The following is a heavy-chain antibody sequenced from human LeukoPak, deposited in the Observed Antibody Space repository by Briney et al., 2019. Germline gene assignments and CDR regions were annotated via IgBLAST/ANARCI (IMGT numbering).Heavy chain of an antibody. CDR1: GYTFTSYD. CDR2: MNPSSGNT. V-gene: IGHV1-8*01. J-gene: IGHJ6*02. CDR3: ARGGTLVQGITVLYGMDV. Sequence: ASVKVSCKTSGYTFTSYDINWVRQATGQGLEWMGWMNPSSGNTAYAPKFQGRVTMTRDTSISTAYMELSSPRSEDTAVYYCARGGTLVQGITVLYGMDVWGQGTTVTVSS. D-gene: IGHD3-10*01.